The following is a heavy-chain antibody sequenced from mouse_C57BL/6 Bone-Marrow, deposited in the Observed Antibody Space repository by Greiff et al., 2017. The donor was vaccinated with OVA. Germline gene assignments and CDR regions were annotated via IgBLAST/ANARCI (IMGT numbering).Heavy chain of an antibody. Sequence: VQLQQPGAELVKPGASVKLSCKASGYTFTSYWMQWVKQRPGQGLEWIGEIDPSDSYTNYNQKFKGKATLTVDTSSSTAYMQLSSLTSEDSAVYYCARFLGFFDYWGQGTTLTVSS. D-gene: IGHD4-1*01. CDR2: IDPSDSYT. CDR3: ARFLGFFDY. CDR1: GYTFTSYW. J-gene: IGHJ2*01. V-gene: IGHV1-50*01.